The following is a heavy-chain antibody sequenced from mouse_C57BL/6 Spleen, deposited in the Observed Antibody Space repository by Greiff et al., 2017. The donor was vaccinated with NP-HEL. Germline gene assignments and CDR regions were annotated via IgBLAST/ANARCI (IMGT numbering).Heavy chain of an antibody. J-gene: IGHJ3*01. D-gene: IGHD2-1*01. V-gene: IGHV5-4*01. CDR2: ISDGGSYT. CDR3: ARVYGSWFAY. CDR1: GFTFSSYA. Sequence: EVHLVESGGGLVKPGGSLKLSCAASGFTFSSYAMSWVRQTPEKRLEWVATISDGGSYTYYPDNVKGRFTISRDNAKNNLYLQMSHLKSEDTAMYYCARVYGSWFAYWGQGTLVTVSA.